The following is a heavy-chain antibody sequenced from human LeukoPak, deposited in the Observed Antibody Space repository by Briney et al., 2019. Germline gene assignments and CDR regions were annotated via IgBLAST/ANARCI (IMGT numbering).Heavy chain of an antibody. D-gene: IGHD2-15*01. CDR2: ISYDGSNK. V-gene: IGHV3-30-3*01. Sequence: GGSLRLSCAASGFTFSSYAMHWVRQAPGKGLEWVAVISYDGSNKYYADSVKGRFTISRDNSKNTLYLQMNSLRAEDTAVYYCARDMGTEIGMPQDRYCSGGSCYPPGYWGQGTLVTVSS. J-gene: IGHJ4*02. CDR1: GFTFSSYA. CDR3: ARDMGTEIGMPQDRYCSGGSCYPPGY.